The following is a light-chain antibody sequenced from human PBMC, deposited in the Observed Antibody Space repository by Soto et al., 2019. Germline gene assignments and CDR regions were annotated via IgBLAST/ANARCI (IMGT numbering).Light chain of an antibody. V-gene: IGKV3-15*01. CDR3: QQYRSWPRT. J-gene: IGKJ1*01. CDR1: QNVLSD. CDR2: GAT. Sequence: EILLTQSPATLSVSPGETATLSCRARQNVLSDLAWYQQKPGQAPRLLVYGATTRATDAPAKFRGRGSGTEFSLTISSLQSEDSATYYGQQYRSWPRTFGQGSKVEI.